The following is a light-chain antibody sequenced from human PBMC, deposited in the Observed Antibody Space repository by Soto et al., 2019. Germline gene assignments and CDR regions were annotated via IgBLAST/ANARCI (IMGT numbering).Light chain of an antibody. CDR2: SAS. V-gene: IGKV1-27*01. Sequence: DIQMTQSPPSLSASVGDRVTITCRASQGIGNSLAWYQQKPGTVPKLLIYSASTLQSGVPSRFSRSGSGTEFNLTISSMQPEDVAAYYCQKYNPDPATFRQGTRLEIK. J-gene: IGKJ5*01. CDR3: QKYNPDPAT. CDR1: QGIGNS.